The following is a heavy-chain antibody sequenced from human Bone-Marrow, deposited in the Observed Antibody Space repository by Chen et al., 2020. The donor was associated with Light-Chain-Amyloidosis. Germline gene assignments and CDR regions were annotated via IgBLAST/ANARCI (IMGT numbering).Heavy chain of an antibody. V-gene: IGHV4-31*03. J-gene: IGHJ5*02. Sequence: QVQLQESGPGLVKPSQTLSLSCTVSGGSISSGGYYWSWIRQHPGKGLEWIGFIYHSGSVTYNPSLRSRLTISVDTSRNQFSLKLSSVTAADTAVYYCARGPNVAFDPWGHGTLVTVSS. CDR1: GGSISSGGYY. CDR2: IYHSGSV. D-gene: IGHD3-10*02. CDR3: ARGPNVAFDP.